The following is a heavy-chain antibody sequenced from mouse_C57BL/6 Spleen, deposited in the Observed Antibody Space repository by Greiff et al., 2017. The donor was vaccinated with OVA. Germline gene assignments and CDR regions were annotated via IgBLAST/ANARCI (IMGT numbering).Heavy chain of an antibody. V-gene: IGHV1-81*01. CDR1: GYTFTSYW. Sequence: VQLQQPGAELAMPGASVKLSCKASGYTFTSYWMRWVKQRPGQGLEWIGEIYPSSGNTNYNEKFKGKATLTADKSSSTAYMELRSLTSEDSAVYFCARKGQLRPGAMDYWGQGTSVTVSS. D-gene: IGHD3-2*02. CDR3: ARKGQLRPGAMDY. J-gene: IGHJ4*01. CDR2: IYPSSGNT.